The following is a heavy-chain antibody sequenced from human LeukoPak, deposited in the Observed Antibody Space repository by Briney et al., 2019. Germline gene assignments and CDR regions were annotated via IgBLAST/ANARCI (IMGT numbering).Heavy chain of an antibody. CDR3: ARDSSVAGIYYYYYYGMDV. CDR1: GGSIISYY. V-gene: IGHV4-59*01. J-gene: IGHJ6*02. CDR2: IYYSGST. D-gene: IGHD6-19*01. Sequence: SETLSLTCTVSGGSIISYYWSWIRQPPAKGLEWIGYIYYSGSTNYNPSLKSRVTISVDTSKNQFSLKLSSVTAADTAVYYCARDSSVAGIYYYYYYGMDVWGQGTTVTVSS.